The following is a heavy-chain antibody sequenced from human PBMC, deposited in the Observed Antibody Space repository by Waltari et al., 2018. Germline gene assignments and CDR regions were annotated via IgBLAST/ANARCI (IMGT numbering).Heavy chain of an antibody. CDR1: GGTFSSYT. J-gene: IGHJ4*02. Sequence: QVQLVQSGAEVKKPGSSVKVSCKASGGTFSSYTISCVRQAPGQGLEWMGRIIPILGIANYAQKFQGRVTITADKSTSTAYMELSSLRSEDTAVYYCARDTPNYYDSSGNYFDYWGQGTLVTVSS. CDR2: IIPILGIA. D-gene: IGHD3-22*01. V-gene: IGHV1-69*08. CDR3: ARDTPNYYDSSGNYFDY.